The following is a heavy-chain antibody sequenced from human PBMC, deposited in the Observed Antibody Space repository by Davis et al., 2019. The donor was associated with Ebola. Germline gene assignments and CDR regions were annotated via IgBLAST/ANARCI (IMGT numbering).Heavy chain of an antibody. CDR1: GGSISSYY. V-gene: IGHV4-59*05. CDR3: VRGSDAYKTGY. CDR2: IYYSGIT. D-gene: IGHD5-24*01. Sequence: SETLSLTCTVSGGSISSYYWSWIRQPPGKGLEWIGSIYYSGITYYNPSLKSRVTISVDTSKNQFSLKLRSVTAADTAVYYCVRGSDAYKTGYWGQGTLVTVSS. J-gene: IGHJ4*02.